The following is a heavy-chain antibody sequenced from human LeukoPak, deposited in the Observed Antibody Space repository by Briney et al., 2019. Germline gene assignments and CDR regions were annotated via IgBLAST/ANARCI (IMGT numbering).Heavy chain of an antibody. J-gene: IGHJ5*02. Sequence: TGGSLRLSCAASGFAVSTNYLSWVRQAPGKGLEWVSVIYSGGSTYYTDSVKGRSTISRDNSKNTLYLQMNSLRPEDTAVYYCARDQRSESYYPWGWFDPWGQGTLVTVSS. V-gene: IGHV3-66*02. CDR3: ARDQRSESYYPWGWFDP. CDR2: IYSGGST. D-gene: IGHD1-26*01. CDR1: GFAVSTNY.